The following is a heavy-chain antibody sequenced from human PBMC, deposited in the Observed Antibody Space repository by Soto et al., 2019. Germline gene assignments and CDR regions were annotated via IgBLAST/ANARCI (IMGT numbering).Heavy chain of an antibody. CDR1: GFTFSSYA. V-gene: IGHV3-23*01. Sequence: EVQVLESGGGLVQPGGSLRLSCAASGFTFSSYAMRWVRQAPGKGLEWVSAISGSGGSTYYADSVKGRFTISRDNSKNTLYLQINSLRAEDTAVYYCARRGSGSYYDYWGQGTLVTVSS. CDR2: ISGSGGST. D-gene: IGHD1-26*01. CDR3: ARRGSGSYYDY. J-gene: IGHJ4*02.